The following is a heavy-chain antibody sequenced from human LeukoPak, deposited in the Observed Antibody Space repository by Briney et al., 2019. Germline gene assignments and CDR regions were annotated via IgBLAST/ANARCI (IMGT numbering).Heavy chain of an antibody. V-gene: IGHV5-51*04. D-gene: IGHD5-18*01. J-gene: IGHJ4*02. CDR3: ARHGDGYSYANFDY. CDR1: GYSSTSYW. Sequence: GESLKISCKGSGYSSTSYWIGWVRQMPGKGLEWMGIIYAGESDTRYSPSFEGQVTISADKPITTAYLEWSSLKASDTAMYYCARHGDGYSYANFDYWGQGTLVTVSS. CDR2: IYAGESDT.